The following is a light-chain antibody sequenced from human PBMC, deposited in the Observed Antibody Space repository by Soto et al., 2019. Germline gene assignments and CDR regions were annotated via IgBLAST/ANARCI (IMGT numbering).Light chain of an antibody. CDR1: QSVSSTY. CDR2: GAS. V-gene: IGKV3-20*01. J-gene: IGKJ1*01. CDR3: QHYGSSLWT. Sequence: IVLTQSPGTLSLSPGERATLSCRASQSVSSTYLAWYQQNPGQTARLLIYGASSRATGIPDRFSGSGSGTDFTLTISRLEPEDFAVYYCQHYGSSLWTFGQGTKVEIK.